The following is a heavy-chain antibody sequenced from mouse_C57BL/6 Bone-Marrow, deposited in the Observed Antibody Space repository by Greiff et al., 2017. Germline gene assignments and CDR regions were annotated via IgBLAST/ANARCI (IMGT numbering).Heavy chain of an antibody. J-gene: IGHJ3*01. Sequence: QVQLQQPGAELVKPGASVKLSCKASGYTFTSYWMQWVKQRPGQGLEWIGEIDPSDSYTNYNQKFKGKATLTVDTSSSTADMQLSSLTSEDSAVYYCARLGPYDGFAYWGQGTLVTVSA. V-gene: IGHV1-50*01. D-gene: IGHD2-12*01. CDR2: IDPSDSYT. CDR1: GYTFTSYW. CDR3: ARLGPYDGFAY.